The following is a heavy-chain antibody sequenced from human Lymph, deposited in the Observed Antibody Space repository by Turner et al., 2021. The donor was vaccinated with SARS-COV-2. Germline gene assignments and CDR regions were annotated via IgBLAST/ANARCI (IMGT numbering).Heavy chain of an antibody. D-gene: IGHD1-1*01. Sequence: EVQVLESGGGLVQPGGSLSPSCPASGFTFSSYAMSWVRQAPGKGLEWVSTISTSGGSTYYADSVKGRFTISRDNSKNTLFLQMNSLRAGDTAVYYCAKDPNWYVLSAVDYWGQGTLVTVSS. CDR1: GFTFSSYA. V-gene: IGHV3-23*01. CDR2: ISTSGGST. CDR3: AKDPNWYVLSAVDY. J-gene: IGHJ4*02.